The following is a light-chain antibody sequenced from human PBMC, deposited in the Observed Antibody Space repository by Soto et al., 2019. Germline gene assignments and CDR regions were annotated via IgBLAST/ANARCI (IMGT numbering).Light chain of an antibody. CDR2: GAS. V-gene: IGKV3-20*01. Sequence: ESVLTQSPGTLSLSPGERATLSCRASQSVSSNYFAWYQQKPGQAPRLLISGASSRATGIPDRFSGSGSGTDFTLAISRLEPEDFAVYYCQQYGSSSWTFGQGTKVDIK. CDR3: QQYGSSSWT. J-gene: IGKJ1*01. CDR1: QSVSSNY.